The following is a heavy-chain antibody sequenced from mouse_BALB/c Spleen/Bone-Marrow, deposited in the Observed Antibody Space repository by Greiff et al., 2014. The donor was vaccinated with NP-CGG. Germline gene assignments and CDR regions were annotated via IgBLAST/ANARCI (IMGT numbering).Heavy chain of an antibody. CDR3: ARWKDGYYSWFAY. J-gene: IGHJ3*01. CDR2: INPNNGGT. D-gene: IGHD2-3*01. V-gene: IGHV1-18*01. CDR1: GYTFTEYT. Sequence: EVKLEESGPELVKPGASVKISCKTSGYTFTEYTMHWVKQSHGKSLEWIGGINPNNGGTSYNQKFKGKATLTVDKSSNTAYMELRSLTSEDSAVYYCARWKDGYYSWFAYWGQGTLVTVSA.